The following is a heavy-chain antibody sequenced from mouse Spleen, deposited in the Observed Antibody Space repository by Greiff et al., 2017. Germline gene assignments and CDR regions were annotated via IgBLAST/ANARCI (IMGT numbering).Heavy chain of an antibody. J-gene: IGHJ2*01. CDR3: TRRVLRLPVYFDY. Sequence: EVQLQQSGTVLARPGASVKMSCKTSGYTFTSYWMHWVKQRPGQGLEWIGAIYPGNSDTSYNQKFKGKAKLTAVTSASTAYMELSSLTNEDSAVYYCTRRVLRLPVYFDYWGQGTTLTVSS. D-gene: IGHD1-2*01. V-gene: IGHV1-5*01. CDR1: GYTFTSYW. CDR2: IYPGNSDT.